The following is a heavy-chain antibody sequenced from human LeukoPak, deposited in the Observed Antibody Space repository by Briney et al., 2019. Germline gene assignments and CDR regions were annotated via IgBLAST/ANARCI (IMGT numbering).Heavy chain of an antibody. J-gene: IGHJ4*02. CDR1: GGSISSSSYY. CDR3: ARRGVTMVRGDFDY. D-gene: IGHD3-10*01. Sequence: SETLSLTCTVSGGSISSSSYYWGWIRQPPGKGLEWIGSIYYSGSTYYNPSLKSRVTMSVDTSKNQFSLKLSSVTAADTAVYYCARRGVTMVRGDFDYWGQGTLVTVSS. V-gene: IGHV4-39*01. CDR2: IYYSGST.